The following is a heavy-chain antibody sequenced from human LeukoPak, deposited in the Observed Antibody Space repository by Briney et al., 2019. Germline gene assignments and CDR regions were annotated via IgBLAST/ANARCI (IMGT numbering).Heavy chain of an antibody. Sequence: ASVKVSCKASGYTFTGYYMHWVRQAPGQGLEWMGWINPNSGGTNYAQKFQGRVTMTRDTSISTAYMELSRLRSDDTAVYYCARESSGWSRRFYYFDYWGQGTLVTVSS. CDR1: GYTFTGYY. CDR3: ARESSGWSRRFYYFDY. CDR2: INPNSGGT. D-gene: IGHD6-19*01. V-gene: IGHV1-2*02. J-gene: IGHJ4*02.